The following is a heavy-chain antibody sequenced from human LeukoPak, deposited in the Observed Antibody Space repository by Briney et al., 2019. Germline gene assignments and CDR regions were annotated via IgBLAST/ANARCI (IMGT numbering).Heavy chain of an antibody. J-gene: IGHJ5*02. Sequence: GGSLLLSCGASGLTFSDYYMGWIRPGPGKGLEWISYISSSGTTTYYADSVKGRFTISRDNARDSLYLQLNSLRAEDMAVYYCAKDLHVDIVATPGGNWFDPWGQGTLVTVSS. D-gene: IGHD5-12*01. CDR3: AKDLHVDIVATPGGNWFDP. CDR1: GLTFSDYY. V-gene: IGHV3-11*01. CDR2: ISSSGTTT.